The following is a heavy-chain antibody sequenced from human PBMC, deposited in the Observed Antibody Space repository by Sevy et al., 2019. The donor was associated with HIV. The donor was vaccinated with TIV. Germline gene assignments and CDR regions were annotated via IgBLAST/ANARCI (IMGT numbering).Heavy chain of an antibody. V-gene: IGHV3-11*01. D-gene: IGHD5-12*01. CDR1: GFTFSDYY. CDR2: ISSSGSTI. J-gene: IGHJ6*02. CDR3: ARDGGVSNPYSGYEGYYYYYGMDV. Sequence: GGSLRLSCAASGFTFSDYYMSWIRQAPGKGLEWVSYISSSGSTIYYADSVKGRFTISRDNAKNSLYLQMNSLRAEDTAVYYCARDGGVSNPYSGYEGYYYYYGMDVWGQGTTVTVSS.